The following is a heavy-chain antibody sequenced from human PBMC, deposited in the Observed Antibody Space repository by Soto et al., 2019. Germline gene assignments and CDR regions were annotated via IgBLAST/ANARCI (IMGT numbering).Heavy chain of an antibody. CDR3: AKSGFSWYDEFDS. D-gene: IGHD6-13*01. CDR1: GFTFSSCA. Sequence: GGSLRLSCAASGFTFSSCAMHWVRQAPGKGLEWVAVISYDGNSKTYADSVKGRFTISRDNSKNTLYLQMDSLRPEDTAIYYCAKSGFSWYDEFDSWGQGALVTVSS. CDR2: ISYDGNSK. V-gene: IGHV3-30*18. J-gene: IGHJ4*02.